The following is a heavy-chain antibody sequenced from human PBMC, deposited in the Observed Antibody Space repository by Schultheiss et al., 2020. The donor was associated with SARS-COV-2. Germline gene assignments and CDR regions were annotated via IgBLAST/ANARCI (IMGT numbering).Heavy chain of an antibody. CDR1: GFTFSSNY. V-gene: IGHV3-33*08. J-gene: IGHJ6*03. D-gene: IGHD2-2*02. Sequence: GGSLRLSCAASGFTFSSNYMSWVRQAPGKGLEWVAVIWYDGSNKYYADSVKGRFTISRDNSKSTAYLQMNRLRAEDTAVYYCARGYCSSTSCYKGGPGYYYYMDVWGKGTTVTVSS. CDR3: ARGYCSSTSCYKGGPGYYYYMDV. CDR2: IWYDGSNK.